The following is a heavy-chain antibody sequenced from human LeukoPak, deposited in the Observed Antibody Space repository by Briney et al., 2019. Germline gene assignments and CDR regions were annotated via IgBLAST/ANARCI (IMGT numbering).Heavy chain of an antibody. V-gene: IGHV4-30-2*01. CDR3: ARGSLGTRFDY. CDR2: IYHSGST. J-gene: IGHJ4*02. Sequence: PSQTLSLTCAVSGSSISSGGYSWSWIRQPPGKGLEWIGYIYHSGSTYYNPSLKSRVTISVDRSKNQFSLKLSSVTAADTAVYYCARGSLGTRFDYWGQGTLVTVSS. CDR1: GSSISSGGYS. D-gene: IGHD3-16*01.